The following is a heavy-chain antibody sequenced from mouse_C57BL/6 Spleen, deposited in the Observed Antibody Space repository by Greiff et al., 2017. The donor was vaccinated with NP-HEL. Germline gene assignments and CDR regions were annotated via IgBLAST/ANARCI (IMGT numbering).Heavy chain of an antibody. Sequence: QVQLQQSGAELVKPGASVKLSCKASGYTFTSYWMHWVKQRPGRGLEWIGRIDPNSGGTKYNEKFKSKATLTVDKPSSTPYMQLSSLTSEDSAVYYCARGGYYGNYHYAMDYWGQGTSVTVSS. D-gene: IGHD2-1*01. J-gene: IGHJ4*01. CDR2: IDPNSGGT. CDR1: GYTFTSYW. V-gene: IGHV1-72*01. CDR3: ARGGYYGNYHYAMDY.